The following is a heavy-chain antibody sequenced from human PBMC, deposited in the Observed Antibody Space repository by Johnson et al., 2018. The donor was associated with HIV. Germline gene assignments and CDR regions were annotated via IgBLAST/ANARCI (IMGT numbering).Heavy chain of an antibody. Sequence: QVQLVESGGGVVQPGRSLRLSCAASGFTFSSYAMHWVRQAPDKGLEWVAVISHDGNNKYYADSLKGRFTISRDNSKNTLYLQMNSLRAEDTAVYYCASSSWRNEGGWGAFDVWGQGTMVTVSS. D-gene: IGHD1-1*01. J-gene: IGHJ3*01. V-gene: IGHV3-30*04. CDR1: GFTFSSYA. CDR2: ISHDGNNK. CDR3: ASSSWRNEGGWGAFDV.